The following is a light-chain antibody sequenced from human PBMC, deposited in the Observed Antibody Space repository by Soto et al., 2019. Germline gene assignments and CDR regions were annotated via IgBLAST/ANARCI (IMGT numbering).Light chain of an antibody. CDR1: QSVSSRY. V-gene: IGKV3-20*01. CDR3: QQYGRSPMYT. J-gene: IGKJ2*01. Sequence: EIVLTQSPGTLSLSPGGRSTLSGTSSQSVSSRYLVWYQQKVGQAPRLLIYGASSRATGIPDRFSGSGSGTDFTLTISRLEPEDFAVYYCQQYGRSPMYTFGQGTNVDIK. CDR2: GAS.